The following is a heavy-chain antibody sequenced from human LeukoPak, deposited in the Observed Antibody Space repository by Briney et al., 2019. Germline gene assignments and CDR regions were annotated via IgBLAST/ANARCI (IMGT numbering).Heavy chain of an antibody. J-gene: IGHJ5*02. CDR1: GFTFSSYW. CDR2: INSDGSST. CDR3: AREVIVVVPAAINWFDP. Sequence: GGSLRLSCAASGFTFSSYWIHWVRQAPGKGLVRVSRINSDGSSTSYADSVKGRFTISRDNAKNTLYLQMNSLRAEDTAVYYCAREVIVVVPAAINWFDPWGQGTLVTVSS. V-gene: IGHV3-74*01. D-gene: IGHD2-2*01.